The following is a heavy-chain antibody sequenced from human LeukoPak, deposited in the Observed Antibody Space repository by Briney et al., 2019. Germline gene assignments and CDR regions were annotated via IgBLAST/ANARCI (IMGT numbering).Heavy chain of an antibody. CDR3: AILSSLTGLDY. D-gene: IGHD3-9*01. Sequence: GGSLRLSCAASGFTFSSYEMNWVRQAPGKGLEWVSYISSSGSTIYYADSVKGRFTISRDNAKNSLYLQMNSLRAEDTAVYYCAILSSLTGLDYWGQGTLVTVSS. CDR1: GFTFSSYE. J-gene: IGHJ4*02. V-gene: IGHV3-48*03. CDR2: ISSSGSTI.